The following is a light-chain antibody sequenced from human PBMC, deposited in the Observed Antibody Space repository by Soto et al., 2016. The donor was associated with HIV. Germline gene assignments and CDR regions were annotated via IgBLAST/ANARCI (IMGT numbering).Light chain of an antibody. Sequence: DVVMTQSPLSLPVTLGQPASISCRSSQSLVHSNGNTYLNWFQHRPGQSPRRLIYKVSVRDSGVPDRFSGSGSGPDFTLTISRVEAEDVGVYYCMQNTHLPLTFGGGTKVEIK. J-gene: IGKJ4*01. V-gene: IGKV2-30*02. CDR3: MQNTHLPLT. CDR1: QSLVHSNGNTY. CDR2: KVS.